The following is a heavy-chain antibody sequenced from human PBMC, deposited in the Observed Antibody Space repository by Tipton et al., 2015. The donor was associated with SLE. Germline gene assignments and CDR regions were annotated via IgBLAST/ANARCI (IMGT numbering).Heavy chain of an antibody. CDR1: GGPLTGDY. V-gene: IGHV4-4*07. J-gene: IGHJ4*02. CDR3: ARVDCSSTSCRQVFDY. Sequence: GLVKPSETLSLTCTVSGGPLTGDYWSWIRQPPGKGLEWIGGLNSGGRSYYTSSLESRVTMSVDTSKSQFSLRLTSLTAADTAVYYCARVDCSSTSCRQVFDYWGQGTLVTVSS. CDR2: LNSGGRS. D-gene: IGHD2-2*01.